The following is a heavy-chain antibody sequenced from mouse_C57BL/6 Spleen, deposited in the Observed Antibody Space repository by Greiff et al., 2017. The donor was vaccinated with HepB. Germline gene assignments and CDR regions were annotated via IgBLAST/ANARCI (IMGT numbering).Heavy chain of an antibody. J-gene: IGHJ2*01. V-gene: IGHV1-82*01. D-gene: IGHD1-1*01. Sequence: VQLKESGPELVKPGASVKISCKASGYAFSSSWMNWVKQRPGKGLEWIGRIYPGDGDTNYNGKFKGKATLTADKSSSPAYMQLSSLTSEDSAVYFCARLGDYYGSSYYFDYWGQGTTLTVSS. CDR2: IYPGDGDT. CDR3: ARLGDYYGSSYYFDY. CDR1: GYAFSSSW.